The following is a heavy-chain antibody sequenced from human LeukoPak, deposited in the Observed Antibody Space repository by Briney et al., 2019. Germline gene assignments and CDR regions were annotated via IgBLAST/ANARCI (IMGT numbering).Heavy chain of an antibody. CDR3: VLRGAVAAADF. V-gene: IGHV3-7*02. CDR2: IKLDGSDK. CDR1: GFTFSGYW. J-gene: IGHJ4*02. Sequence: GGSLRLSCVASGFTFSGYWMTWVRQAPGKGLEWVANIKLDGSDKYYVDSVRGRFTISRDNAKNSLYLQMNSLRVEDTAVYYCVLRGAVAAADFWGQGTLVTVSS. D-gene: IGHD6-19*01.